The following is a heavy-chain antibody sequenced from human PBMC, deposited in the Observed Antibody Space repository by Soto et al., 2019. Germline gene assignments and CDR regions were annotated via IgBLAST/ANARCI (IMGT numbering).Heavy chain of an antibody. D-gene: IGHD3-3*01. Sequence: PGGSLRLSCAASGFTFSNYAMSWVRQAPGKGLEWVSAISGSGGSTYYADSVKGRFTISRDNSKNTLYLQMISLTAEDTAVYYCAKVFESWTGYPRAYYMDVWGKGTTVTVSS. CDR3: AKVFESWTGYPRAYYMDV. CDR2: ISGSGGST. CDR1: GFTFSNYA. V-gene: IGHV3-23*01. J-gene: IGHJ6*03.